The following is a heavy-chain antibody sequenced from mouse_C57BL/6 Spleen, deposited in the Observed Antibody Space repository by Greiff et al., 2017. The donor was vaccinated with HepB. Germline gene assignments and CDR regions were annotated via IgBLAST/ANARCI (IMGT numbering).Heavy chain of an antibody. J-gene: IGHJ1*03. CDR1: GYTFTSYW. Sequence: VKVVESGAELAKPGASVKLSCKASGYTFTSYWMHWVKQRPGQGLEWIGYINPSSGYTKYNQKFKDKATLTADKSSSTAYMQLSSLTYEDSAVYYCASNYYGSSYPNWYFDVWGTGTTVTVSS. CDR2: INPSSGYT. D-gene: IGHD1-1*01. CDR3: ASNYYGSSYPNWYFDV. V-gene: IGHV1-7*01.